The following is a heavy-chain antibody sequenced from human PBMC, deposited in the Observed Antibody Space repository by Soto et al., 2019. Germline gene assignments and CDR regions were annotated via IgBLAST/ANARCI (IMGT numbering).Heavy chain of an antibody. CDR3: ARGPPHV. J-gene: IGHJ4*02. D-gene: IGHD3-16*01. CDR2: IYHSGST. Sequence: SETLSLTCAVYGGSFSGYYWSWIRQPPGKGLEWIGYIYHSGSTYYNPSLKSRVTISVDRSKNQFSLKLSSVTAADTAVYYCARGPPHVWGQGTLVTVSS. CDR1: GGSFSGYY. V-gene: IGHV4-34*01.